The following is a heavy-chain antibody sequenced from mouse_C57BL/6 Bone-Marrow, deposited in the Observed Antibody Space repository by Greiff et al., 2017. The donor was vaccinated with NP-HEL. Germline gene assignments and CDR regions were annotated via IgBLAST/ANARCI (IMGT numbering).Heavy chain of an antibody. CDR2: ISDGGSYT. CDR3: ARERGIWDY. Sequence: EVQLVESGGGLVKPGGSLKLSCAASGFTFSSYAMSWVRQTPEKRLEWVATISDGGSYTYYPDNVKGRLTISRDNAKNNLYLQMSHLKSEDTAMYYCARERGIWDYWGQGTTLTVSS. V-gene: IGHV5-4*01. J-gene: IGHJ2*01. CDR1: GFTFSSYA.